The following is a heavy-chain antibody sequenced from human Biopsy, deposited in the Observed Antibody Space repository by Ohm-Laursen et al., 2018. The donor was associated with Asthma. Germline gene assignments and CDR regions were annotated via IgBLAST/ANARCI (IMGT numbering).Heavy chain of an antibody. V-gene: IGHV4-31*03. D-gene: IGHD3-22*01. CDR3: ARIPRRSGSYFVDY. CDR2: IHHSGTS. Sequence: TLSLTCTVSGDSITSGGWCWNWIRQHPGKGLEWIGYIHHSGTSYFNPSLKSRVSFSRDTSKNQFPLRLSSVTAADSAMYYCARIPRRSGSYFVDYWGQGTLVTVSS. CDR1: GDSITSGGWC. J-gene: IGHJ4*02.